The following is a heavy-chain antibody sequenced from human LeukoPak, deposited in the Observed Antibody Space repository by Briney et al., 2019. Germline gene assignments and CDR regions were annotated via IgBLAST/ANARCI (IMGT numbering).Heavy chain of an antibody. V-gene: IGHV4-30-4*08. CDR3: ARVPAAIRTQFDY. Sequence: PSETLSLTCTVSGGSISSGDYYWSWIRQPPGKGLEWIGYIYYSGSTYYNPSLKSRVTISVDTSKNQFSLKLSSVTAADTAVYYCARVPAAIRTQFDYWGQGTLVTVSS. CDR1: GGSISSGDYY. CDR2: IYYSGST. J-gene: IGHJ4*02. D-gene: IGHD2-2*02.